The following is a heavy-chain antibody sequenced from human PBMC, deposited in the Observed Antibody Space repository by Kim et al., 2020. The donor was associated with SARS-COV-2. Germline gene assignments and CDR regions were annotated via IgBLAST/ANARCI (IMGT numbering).Heavy chain of an antibody. CDR1: GFTFSDRY. CDR3: AXGDCSSTSXSHYF. Sequence: GGSLRLSCAASGFTFSDRYMDWVRQAPGKGLEWVGRIKIKAHSYTSEYXXSVQGAXTXXRDDAENSLYLQMNSLKTEDXXXXYCAXGDCSSTSXSHYF. J-gene: IGHJ1*01. CDR2: IKIKAHSYTS. V-gene: IGHV3-72*01. D-gene: IGHD2-2*01.